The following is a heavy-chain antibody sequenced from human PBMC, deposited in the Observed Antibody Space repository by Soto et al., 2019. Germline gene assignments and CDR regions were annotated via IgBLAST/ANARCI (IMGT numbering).Heavy chain of an antibody. J-gene: IGHJ4*02. CDR3: ARSFRFFGYSYGYSGYYFDY. D-gene: IGHD5-18*01. Sequence: QLQLQESGPGLVKPSETLSLTCTVSGGSISSSSYYWGWIRQPPGKGLEWIGSIYYSGSTYYNPSLKSRVTISVDTSKNQFSLKLSSVTAADTAVYYCARSFRFFGYSYGYSGYYFDYWGQGTLVTVSS. V-gene: IGHV4-39*01. CDR2: IYYSGST. CDR1: GGSISSSSYY.